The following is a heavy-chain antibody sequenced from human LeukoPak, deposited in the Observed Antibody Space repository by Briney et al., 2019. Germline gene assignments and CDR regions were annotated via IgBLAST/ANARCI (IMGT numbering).Heavy chain of an antibody. J-gene: IGHJ6*02. CDR1: GFTFSSYG. V-gene: IGHV3-30*18. CDR3: AKILRVVVPAAPIYYYHGMDV. Sequence: GGSLRLSCAASGFTFSSYGMHWVRQAPGKGLEWVAVISYDGSNKYYADSVKGRFTISRDNSKNTLYLQMNSLRAEDTAVYYCAKILRVVVPAAPIYYYHGMDVWGQGTLVTVSS. CDR2: ISYDGSNK. D-gene: IGHD2-2*01.